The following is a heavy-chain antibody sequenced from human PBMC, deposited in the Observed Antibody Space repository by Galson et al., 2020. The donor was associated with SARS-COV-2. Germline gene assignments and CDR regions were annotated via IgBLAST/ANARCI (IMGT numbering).Heavy chain of an antibody. Sequence: SETLSLTCAVYGGSFSGYYWSWIRQPPGKGLEWIGEINHSGSTNYNPSLKSRVTISVDTSKNQFSLKLSSVTAADTAVYYCARGVRIQLWLPYYYYYGMDVWGQGTTVTVSS. D-gene: IGHD5-18*01. CDR2: INHSGST. J-gene: IGHJ6*02. CDR3: ARGVRIQLWLPYYYYYGMDV. V-gene: IGHV4-34*01. CDR1: GGSFSGYY.